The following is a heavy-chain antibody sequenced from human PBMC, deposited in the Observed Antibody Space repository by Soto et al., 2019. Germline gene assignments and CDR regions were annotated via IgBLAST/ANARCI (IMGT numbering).Heavy chain of an antibody. CDR3: ARSGLPFDY. Sequence: EVQLVESGGGLVQPGGSLRLSCAGSGFTFRSYAMHWVRQAPGKGLEYVSVISSNGGSTYYANSVKGRFTISRDNSKNTLYLQVGSLRAEDMAVYYCARSGLPFDYWGQGTLVTVSS. CDR1: GFTFRSYA. CDR2: ISSNGGST. J-gene: IGHJ4*02. V-gene: IGHV3-64*01.